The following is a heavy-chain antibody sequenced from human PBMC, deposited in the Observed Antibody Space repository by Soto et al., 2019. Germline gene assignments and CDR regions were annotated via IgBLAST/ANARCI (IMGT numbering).Heavy chain of an antibody. CDR1: GFTFANFG. V-gene: IGHV3-23*01. D-gene: IGHD2-2*01. CDR3: AREAFSRLNWFDP. CDR2: ISSSGRRT. J-gene: IGHJ5*02. Sequence: GGSLRLSCGTSGFTFANFGMGWVRQAPGKGLYWVSGISSSGRRTYYADSVKGRFTISRDNSKNTLYLQMDSLRGDDTAVYYCAREAFSRLNWFDPWGQGTLVTVSS.